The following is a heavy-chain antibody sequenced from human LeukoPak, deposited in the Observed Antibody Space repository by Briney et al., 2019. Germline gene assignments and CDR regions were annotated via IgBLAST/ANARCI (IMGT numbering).Heavy chain of an antibody. CDR3: ARDRVYYYGSGSSTPAPFDY. CDR2: INPSGGST. V-gene: IGHV1-46*01. D-gene: IGHD3-10*01. CDR1: GYTFTSYY. J-gene: IGHJ4*02. Sequence: GASVKVSCKASGYTFTSYYMHWVRQAPGQGLEWMGIINPSGGSTSYAQKFQGRVTMTRDMSTSTVYMELSSLRSEDTAVYYCARDRVYYYGSGSSTPAPFDYWGQGTLVTVSS.